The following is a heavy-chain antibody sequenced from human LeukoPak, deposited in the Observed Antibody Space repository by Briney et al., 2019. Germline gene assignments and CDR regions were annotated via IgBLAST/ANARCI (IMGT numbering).Heavy chain of an antibody. CDR1: GYTLTELS. V-gene: IGHV1-24*01. CDR3: ATSQQWLVGGYYFDY. CDR2: FDPEDGET. Sequence: ASVKVSCKVSGYTLTELSMHWVRQAPRKGLEWMGGFDPEDGETIYAQKFQGRVTMTEDTSTDTAYMELSSLRSEDTAVYYCATSQQWLVGGYYFDYWGQGTLVTVSS. J-gene: IGHJ4*02. D-gene: IGHD6-19*01.